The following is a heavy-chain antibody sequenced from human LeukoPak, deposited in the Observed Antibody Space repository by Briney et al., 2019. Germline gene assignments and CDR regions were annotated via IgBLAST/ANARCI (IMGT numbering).Heavy chain of an antibody. Sequence: PGGSLRLSCSASGFTFSSYPMHWVRQAPGKGLEYVSAISSNGGSTYYADSVKARFTISRDNSKNTLYLQMSSLRAEDTAVYYCHLPSDALDIWGQGTMVTVSS. CDR3: HLPSDALDI. D-gene: IGHD3-3*02. J-gene: IGHJ3*02. CDR1: GFTFSSYP. CDR2: ISSNGGST. V-gene: IGHV3-64D*06.